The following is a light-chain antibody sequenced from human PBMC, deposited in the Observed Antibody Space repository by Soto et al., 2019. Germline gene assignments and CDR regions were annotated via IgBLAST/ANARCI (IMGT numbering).Light chain of an antibody. V-gene: IGKV3D-11*02. CDR1: KSVSSY. CDR2: DAS. CDR3: QPPFTSQVT. J-gene: IGKJ5*01. Sequence: SGREVDTGGCRASKSVSSYLAWYQQKPGQAPRLLIYDASNRATGIPARFSGSGPGTAFTLTLRSLQSEDFALYYYQPPFTSQVTFGQGTRLEIK.